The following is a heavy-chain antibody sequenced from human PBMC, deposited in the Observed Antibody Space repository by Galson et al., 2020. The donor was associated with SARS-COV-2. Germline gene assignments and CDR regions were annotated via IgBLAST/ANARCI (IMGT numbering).Heavy chain of an antibody. CDR2: IYWDDDK. CDR3: AHRVVVIAKSGFDP. CDR1: GFSLSTSGVG. Sequence: SGPTLVKPTQTLTLTCTFSGFSLSTSGVGVGWIRQPPGKALEWLALIYWDDDKRYSPSLKSRLTITKDTSKNQVVLTITNMDPVDTAAYYCAHRVVVIAKSGFDPWGQGPLVTVSS. J-gene: IGHJ5*02. D-gene: IGHD3-22*01. V-gene: IGHV2-5*02.